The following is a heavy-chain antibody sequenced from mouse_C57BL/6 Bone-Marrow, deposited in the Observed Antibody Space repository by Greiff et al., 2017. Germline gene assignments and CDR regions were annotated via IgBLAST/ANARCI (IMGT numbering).Heavy chain of an antibody. V-gene: IGHV1-39*01. CDR3: AREGNYYGSPYAMDY. CDR2: SNPNYGTT. D-gene: IGHD1-1*01. J-gene: IGHJ4*01. Sequence: VQLQQSGPELVKPGASVKISCKASGYSFPDYNMNWVKQSNGKSLEWIGVSNPNYGTTSYNQKFQGKATLTVDQSSRTAYMQLNSLTSEDSAVYYCAREGNYYGSPYAMDYWGQGTSVTVSS. CDR1: GYSFPDYN.